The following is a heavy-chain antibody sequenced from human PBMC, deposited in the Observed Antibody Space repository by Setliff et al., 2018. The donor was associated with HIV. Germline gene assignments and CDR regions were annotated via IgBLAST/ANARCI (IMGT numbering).Heavy chain of an antibody. J-gene: IGHJ3*02. D-gene: IGHD4-4*01. Sequence: GGSLRLSCAASGFTFSSYAMSWVRQAPGKGLEWVSAISGSGGSTYYADSVKGRFTISRDNSKNSLYLQMISLRVEDTAIYYCASFPTITASQDVFDIWGHGTMVTVSS. CDR1: GFTFSSYA. V-gene: IGHV3-23*01. CDR3: ASFPTITASQDVFDI. CDR2: ISGSGGST.